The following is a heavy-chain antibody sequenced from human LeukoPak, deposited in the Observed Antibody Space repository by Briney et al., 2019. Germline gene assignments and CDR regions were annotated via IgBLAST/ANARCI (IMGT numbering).Heavy chain of an antibody. CDR3: ARDFYDSSDPLTVNRGDY. J-gene: IGHJ4*02. CDR2: ISAYNGNT. V-gene: IGHV1-18*01. Sequence: ASVKVSCKASGYTFTSYGISWVRQAPGQGLEWMGWISAYNGNTNYAQKLQGRVTMTTDTSTSTAYMELRSLRSDDTAVYYCARDFYDSSDPLTVNRGDYWGQGTLVTVSS. D-gene: IGHD3-22*01. CDR1: GYTFTSYG.